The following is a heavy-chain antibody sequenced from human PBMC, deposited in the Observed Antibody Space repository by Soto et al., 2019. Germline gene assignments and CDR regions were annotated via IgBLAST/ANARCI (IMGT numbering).Heavy chain of an antibody. D-gene: IGHD2-2*01. CDR3: AKDLVPAARDYYYYGMDV. Sequence: AGGSLRLSCAASGFTFSSYGMHWVRQAPGKGLEWVAVISYDGSNKYYADSVKGRFTISRDNSKNTLYLQMNSLRAEDTAVYYCAKDLVPAARDYYYYGMDVWGQGTTVTVSS. J-gene: IGHJ6*02. CDR1: GFTFSSYG. CDR2: ISYDGSNK. V-gene: IGHV3-30*18.